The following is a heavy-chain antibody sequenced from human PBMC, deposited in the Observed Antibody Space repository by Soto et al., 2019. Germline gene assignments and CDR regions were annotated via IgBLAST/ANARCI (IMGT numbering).Heavy chain of an antibody. CDR3: AKDLRPGGVWDFDY. V-gene: IGHV3-23*01. CDR1: GFTFSSYT. J-gene: IGHJ4*02. Sequence: EVQLLESGGGLVQPGGSLRLSCAASGFTFSSYTMNWVRQAPGKGLEWVSGINSGGRTYYADSVKGRFTISRDDSNNTLYLQIISLRAEDTAVYYCAKDLRPGGVWDFDYWGQGTLVTVSS. CDR2: INSGGRT. D-gene: IGHD2-8*01.